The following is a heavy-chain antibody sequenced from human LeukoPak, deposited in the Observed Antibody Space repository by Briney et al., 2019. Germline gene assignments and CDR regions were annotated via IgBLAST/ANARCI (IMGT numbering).Heavy chain of an antibody. D-gene: IGHD4-23*01. V-gene: IGHV4-4*09. J-gene: IGHJ4*02. CDR3: ATLTTVVTAYYFDH. CDR2: IYHSGST. CDR1: GGSISSYY. Sequence: SETLSLTCTVSGGSISSYYWSWIRQPPGKGLEWIGYIYHSGSTDYNPSLKSRVTISVDTSKSQFSLKLTSVTAADTAVYYCATLTTVVTAYYFDHWGQGTLDTASS.